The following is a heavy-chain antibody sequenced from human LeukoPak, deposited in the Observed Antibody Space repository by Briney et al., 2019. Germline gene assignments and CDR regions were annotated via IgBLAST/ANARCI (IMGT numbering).Heavy chain of an antibody. D-gene: IGHD6-13*01. V-gene: IGHV4-59*01. Sequence: SETLSLTCTVSGGSISSYYWSWIRQPPGKGLEWIGYIYYSGSTNYNPSLKSRVTISVDTSKNQFSLKLSSVTAADTAVYYCAGLAAADYYYCMDVWGQGTTVTVSS. CDR3: AGLAAADYYYCMDV. J-gene: IGHJ6*02. CDR2: IYYSGST. CDR1: GGSISSYY.